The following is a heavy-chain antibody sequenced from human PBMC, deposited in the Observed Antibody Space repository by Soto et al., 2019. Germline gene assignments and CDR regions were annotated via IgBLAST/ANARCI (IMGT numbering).Heavy chain of an antibody. J-gene: IGHJ4*02. Sequence: PGGSLRLSCAASGFTFSSYSMNWVRQAPGKGLEWVSYISSSSSTIYYADSVKGRFTISRDNAKNSLYLQMNSLRAEDTAVYYCARDSGYSYGPLDYWGQGTLVTSPQ. CDR2: ISSSSSTI. D-gene: IGHD5-18*01. CDR3: ARDSGYSYGPLDY. V-gene: IGHV3-48*01. CDR1: GFTFSSYS.